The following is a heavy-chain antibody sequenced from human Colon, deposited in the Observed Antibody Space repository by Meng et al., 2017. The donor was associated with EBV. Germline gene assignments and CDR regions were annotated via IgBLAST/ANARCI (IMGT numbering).Heavy chain of an antibody. CDR3: ATALY. CDR2: ISGSGLST. V-gene: IGHV3-23*01. CDR1: GFTFSSSA. D-gene: IGHD2-15*01. Sequence: VCGSGGGLEQPGGSLGLSCAASGFTFSSSALSWVRQAPGRGLEWVSTISGSGLSTYYADSVKGRFTISRDNSKNTLYLQMNSLRAEDTALYYCATALYWGQGTLVTVSS. J-gene: IGHJ4*02.